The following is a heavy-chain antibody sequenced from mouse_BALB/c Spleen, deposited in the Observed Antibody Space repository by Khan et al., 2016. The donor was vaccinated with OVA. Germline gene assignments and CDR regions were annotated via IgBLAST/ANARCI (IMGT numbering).Heavy chain of an antibody. D-gene: IGHD1-2*01. Sequence: EVQLQESGGGLVQPGGTRKLSCAASGFTFSSFGMHWVRQAPEKGLEWVAYISRGSNTTYYADTLKGRFTISRDNPKNTLILQMTSLRSEDTAMYYCARDSYGYMGYFDYWGQGTTLTVSS. CDR2: ISRGSNTT. V-gene: IGHV5-17*02. CDR3: ARDSYGYMGYFDY. J-gene: IGHJ2*01. CDR1: GFTFSSFG.